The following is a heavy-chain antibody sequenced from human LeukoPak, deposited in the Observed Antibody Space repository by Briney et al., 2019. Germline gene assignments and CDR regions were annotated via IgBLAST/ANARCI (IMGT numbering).Heavy chain of an antibody. V-gene: IGHV1-2*02. CDR1: GYTFTGYY. CDR2: INPNSGGT. J-gene: IGHJ4*02. Sequence: VSVKVSCKASGYTFTGYYMHWVRQAPGQGLEWMGWINPNSGGTNYAQKFQGRVTMTRDTSISTAYMELSRLRSDDTAVYYCARDRVYYYDSSGYLSWGQGTLVTVSS. D-gene: IGHD3-22*01. CDR3: ARDRVYYYDSSGYLS.